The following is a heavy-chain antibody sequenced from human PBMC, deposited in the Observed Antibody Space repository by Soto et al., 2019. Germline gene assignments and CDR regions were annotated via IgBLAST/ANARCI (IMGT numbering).Heavy chain of an antibody. V-gene: IGHV1-69*13. J-gene: IGHJ4*02. CDR3: ARLFRPTVTTTGYFDY. D-gene: IGHD4-17*01. Sequence: ASVKVSCKASGGTFSSYAIIWVRQAPGQGLEWMGGIIPIFGTANYAQKFQGRVTITADESTSTAYMELSSLRSEDTAVYYCARLFRPTVTTTGYFDYWGQGTLVTVSS. CDR2: IIPIFGTA. CDR1: GGTFSSYA.